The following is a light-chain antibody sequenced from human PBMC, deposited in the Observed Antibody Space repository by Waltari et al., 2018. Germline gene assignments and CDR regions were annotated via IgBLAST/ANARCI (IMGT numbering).Light chain of an antibody. CDR1: QSVSSN. J-gene: IGKJ4*01. Sequence: EIVMTQSPATLSVSPGERATLSCRASQSVSSNLAWYQQQSGQPPSRPITRATTDAPGXXGSGXGTXXTLXISSMQSEDFAVYYCQQYNNWPLTVGGGTKVEIK. V-gene: IGKV3-15*01. CDR3: QQYNNWPLT.